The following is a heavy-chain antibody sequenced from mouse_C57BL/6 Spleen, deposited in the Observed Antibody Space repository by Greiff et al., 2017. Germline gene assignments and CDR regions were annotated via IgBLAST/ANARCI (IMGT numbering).Heavy chain of an antibody. V-gene: IGHV1-69*01. CDR3: ARGVYYGSSSGYFDY. CDR1: GYTFTSYW. CDR2: IDPSDSYT. D-gene: IGHD1-1*01. J-gene: IGHJ2*01. Sequence: VQLQQPGAELVMPGASVKLSCKASGYTFTSYWMHWVKQRPGQGLEWIGEIDPSDSYTNYNQKFKGKSTLTVDKSSSTAYMQLSSLTSEDSAVYYCARGVYYGSSSGYFDYWGQGTTLTVSS.